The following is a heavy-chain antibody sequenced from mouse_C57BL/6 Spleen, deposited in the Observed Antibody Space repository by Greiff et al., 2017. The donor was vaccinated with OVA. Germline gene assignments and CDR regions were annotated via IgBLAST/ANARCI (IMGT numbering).Heavy chain of an antibody. Sequence: VKLMESGAELARPGASVKLSCKASGYTFTSYGISWVKQRTGQGLEWIGEIYPRSGNTYYNEKFKGKATLTADKSSSTAYMELRSLTSEDSAVYFCARGSPAQATSAMDYWGQGTSVTVSS. CDR2: IYPRSGNT. V-gene: IGHV1-81*01. D-gene: IGHD3-2*02. CDR1: GYTFTSYG. CDR3: ARGSPAQATSAMDY. J-gene: IGHJ4*01.